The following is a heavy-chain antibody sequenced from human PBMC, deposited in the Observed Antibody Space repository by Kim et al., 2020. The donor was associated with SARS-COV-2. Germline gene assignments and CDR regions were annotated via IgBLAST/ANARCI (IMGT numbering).Heavy chain of an antibody. J-gene: IGHJ6*02. D-gene: IGHD3-9*01. CDR3: ARFDGNGLDV. V-gene: IGHV3-21*01. CDR2: YI. Sequence: YIYYADSVGGRFTISRDNAKDSLSLQMNSLGAEDTGVYYCARFDGNGLDVWGRGTTVIVSS.